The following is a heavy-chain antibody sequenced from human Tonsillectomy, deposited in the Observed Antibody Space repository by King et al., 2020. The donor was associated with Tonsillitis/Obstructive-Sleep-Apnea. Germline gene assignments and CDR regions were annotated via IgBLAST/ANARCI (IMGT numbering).Heavy chain of an antibody. CDR3: ARDVTGNLDF. Sequence: VQLVESGGGLVQPGGSLRLSCAASGYTLSNYWMAWVRQAPGKGPEWVANINQDGTTKNHIDSVKGRFTISRDNAKNSLYLQMNSLGAEDTSFYYCARDVTGNLDFWGQGTLVTVSS. D-gene: IGHD2-21*02. CDR1: GYTLSNYW. V-gene: IGHV3-7*03. J-gene: IGHJ4*02. CDR2: INQDGTTK.